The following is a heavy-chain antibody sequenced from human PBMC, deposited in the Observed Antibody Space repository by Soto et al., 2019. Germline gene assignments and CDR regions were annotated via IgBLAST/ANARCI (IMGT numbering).Heavy chain of an antibody. CDR1: GYTFTTYY. V-gene: IGHV1-18*04. CDR2: ISAYNGNT. D-gene: IGHD3-3*01. J-gene: IGHJ4*02. CDR3: ARVGYDFWSGYYGVYFDY. Sequence: ASVKVSCKASGYTFTTYYIHWVRQAPEQGLEWMGWISAYNGNTNYAQKLQGRVTMTTDTSTSTAYMELRSLRSDDTAVYYCARVGYDFWSGYYGVYFDYWGQGTLVTVSS.